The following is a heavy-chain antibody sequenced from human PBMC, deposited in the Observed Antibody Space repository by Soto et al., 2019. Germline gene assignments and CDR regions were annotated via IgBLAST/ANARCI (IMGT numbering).Heavy chain of an antibody. CDR3: AKHLYSSDWFNFFDS. J-gene: IGHJ5*01. Sequence: QVQLVESGGGVVQPGRSLRLSCAASGFSFSTTGMHWVRQAPGKGLEWVAMISHDGGAVHFADSVKGRFTISRDDSTNTLYLQMNSLRPEDTAVYYCAKHLYSSDWFNFFDSWGQGSLVTVSS. CDR1: GFSFSTTG. CDR2: ISHDGGAV. D-gene: IGHD6-19*01. V-gene: IGHV3-30*18.